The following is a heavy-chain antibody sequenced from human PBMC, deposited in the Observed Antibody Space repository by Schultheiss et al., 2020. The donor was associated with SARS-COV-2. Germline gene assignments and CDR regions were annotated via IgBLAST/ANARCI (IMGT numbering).Heavy chain of an antibody. Sequence: SETLSLTCTVSGGSISSGGYYWSWIRQHPGKGLEWIGYIYYSGSINYNPSLKSRVTISVDTSKNQFSLKLSSVTAADTAVYYCARVGVVPALYYYYGMDVWGQGTTVTVSS. CDR1: GGSISSGGYY. D-gene: IGHD2-2*01. J-gene: IGHJ6*02. V-gene: IGHV4-61*08. CDR2: IYYSGSI. CDR3: ARVGVVPALYYYYGMDV.